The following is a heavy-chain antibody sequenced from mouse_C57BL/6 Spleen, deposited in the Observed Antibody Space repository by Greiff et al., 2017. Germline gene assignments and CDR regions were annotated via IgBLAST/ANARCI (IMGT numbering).Heavy chain of an antibody. CDR2: ISNLAYSI. V-gene: IGHV5-15*01. J-gene: IGHJ4*01. Sequence: EVKVVESGGGLVQPGGSLKLSCAASGFTFSDYGMAWVRQAPRKGPEWVAFISNLAYSIYYADTVTGRFTISRENAKNTLYLEMSSLRSEDTAMYYCARPGTGGAMDYWGQGTSVTVSS. CDR1: GFTFSDYG. CDR3: ARPGTGGAMDY. D-gene: IGHD4-1*01.